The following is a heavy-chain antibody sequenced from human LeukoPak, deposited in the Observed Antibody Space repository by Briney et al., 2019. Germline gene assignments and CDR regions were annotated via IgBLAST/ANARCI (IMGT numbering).Heavy chain of an antibody. V-gene: IGHV4-34*01. CDR2: INHSGST. CDR1: GGSFSGYY. CDR3: ARRAGYSSLVWFDP. Sequence: SETLSLTCAVYGGSFSGYYWSWIRQPPGKGLEWIGEINHSGSTNYNPSLKSRVTISVDTSKNQFSLKLSSVTAADTAVYYCARRAGYSSLVWFDPWGQGTLVTVSS. D-gene: IGHD6-13*01. J-gene: IGHJ5*02.